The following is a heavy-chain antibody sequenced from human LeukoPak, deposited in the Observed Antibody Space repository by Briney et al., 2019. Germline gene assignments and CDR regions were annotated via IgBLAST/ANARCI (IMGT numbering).Heavy chain of an antibody. D-gene: IGHD2-8*02. Sequence: GGSLRLSCAASGFTFSSYAMHWVRQAPGKGLEWVAVISYDGSNKYYADSVKGRFTISRDNSKNTLYLQMNSLRAEDTAVYYCARTVLSNRYFDYWGQGTLVTVSS. J-gene: IGHJ4*02. CDR1: GFTFSSYA. V-gene: IGHV3-30-3*01. CDR3: ARTVLSNRYFDY. CDR2: ISYDGSNK.